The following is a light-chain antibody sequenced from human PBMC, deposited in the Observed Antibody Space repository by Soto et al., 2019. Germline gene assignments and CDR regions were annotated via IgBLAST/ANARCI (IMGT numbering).Light chain of an antibody. CDR1: QSVSGNF. V-gene: IGKV3-20*01. Sequence: ELVLTQSPGTLFLSPGERATLSCRASQSVSGNFLGWYQQKVGQAPRLLIYGASSRATGIPDRFSASGSGTDFTLTISRPEPEDFAVYYCQHYDRLTGFTFGPGTKVDIK. CDR2: GAS. J-gene: IGKJ3*01. CDR3: QHYDRLTGFT.